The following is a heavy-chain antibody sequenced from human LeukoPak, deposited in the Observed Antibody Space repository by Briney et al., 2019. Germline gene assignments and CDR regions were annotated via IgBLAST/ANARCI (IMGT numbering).Heavy chain of an antibody. D-gene: IGHD1-26*01. CDR3: ARVGKNSRSYDY. J-gene: IGHJ4*02. CDR1: GVSISSYY. CDR2: IYYSGST. V-gene: IGHV4-59*01. Sequence: SETLSLTCTVSGVSISSYYWSWIRQPPGKGLEWVGYIYYSGSTNYNPSLKSRVTMSIDTSKNQFSLLLSSVTAADTAVYYCARVGKNSRSYDYWGQGTLVTVSS.